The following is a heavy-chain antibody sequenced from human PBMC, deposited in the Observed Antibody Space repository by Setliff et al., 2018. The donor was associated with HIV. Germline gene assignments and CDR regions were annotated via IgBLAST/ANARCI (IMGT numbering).Heavy chain of an antibody. J-gene: IGHJ4*02. D-gene: IGHD3-16*01. CDR3: ARPSHVYDDDGPLGY. V-gene: IGHV1-8*01. CDR2: MNPSTGEI. CDR1: GYSFTAYD. Sequence: ASVKVSCKTSGYSFTAYDINWVRQATGRGLEWMAWMNPSTGEIGYAQKFQGGLTMTRDSSITTAFMELRGLRSEDTAIYYCARPSHVYDDDGPLGYWGQGTLVTVS.